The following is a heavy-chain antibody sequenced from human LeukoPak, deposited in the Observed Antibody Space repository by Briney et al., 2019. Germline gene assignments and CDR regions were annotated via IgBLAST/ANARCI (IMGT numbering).Heavy chain of an antibody. D-gene: IGHD3-10*01. Sequence: SETLSLTCTVSSASISTYYWSWIRQPPGKGLEWIGYIYHSGTSNYNPSLKSRVTMSVDTSKSQFSLSLSSVTSADTAVYYCARGRSSMVRGYYYYYMDVWGKGTTVTISS. J-gene: IGHJ6*03. V-gene: IGHV4-59*12. CDR2: IYHSGTS. CDR1: SASISTYY. CDR3: ARGRSSMVRGYYYYYMDV.